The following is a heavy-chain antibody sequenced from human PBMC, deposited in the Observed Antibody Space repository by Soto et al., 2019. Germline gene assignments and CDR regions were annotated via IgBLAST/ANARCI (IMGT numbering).Heavy chain of an antibody. D-gene: IGHD6-13*01. Sequence: GGSLRLSCAGSGFTFRWFGMNWVRQAPGKGLEWVASIRNNGTNKYYVDALRGRFTISRDNAKNTLHLQMNSLRAEDTAVYYCTRDASRDSSARGWFDPWGPGTLVTVS. CDR1: GFTFRWFG. CDR2: IRNNGTNK. J-gene: IGHJ5*02. CDR3: TRDASRDSSARGWFDP. V-gene: IGHV3-33*07.